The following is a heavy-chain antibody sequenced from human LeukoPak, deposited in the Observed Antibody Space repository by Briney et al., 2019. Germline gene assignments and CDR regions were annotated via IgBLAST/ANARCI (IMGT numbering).Heavy chain of an antibody. D-gene: IGHD6-19*01. Sequence: ASVKVSCKASGYTFTNYGISWVRQAPGQGLEWMGWISTYNGNTKYAQKFQGRVTMTTDTSTSTAYMELRSLRSDDTAVYYCARDPHQFRRGWSHFDYWGEGALVTVSS. J-gene: IGHJ4*02. CDR2: ISTYNGNT. CDR1: GYTFTNYG. V-gene: IGHV1-18*01. CDR3: ARDPHQFRRGWSHFDY.